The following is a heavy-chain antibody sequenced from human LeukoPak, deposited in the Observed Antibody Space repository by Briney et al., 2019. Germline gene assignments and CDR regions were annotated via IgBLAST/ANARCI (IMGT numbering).Heavy chain of an antibody. CDR1: GFTFSSSA. D-gene: IGHD5-24*01. CDR3: AKGGPQFFDY. Sequence: GVLRLSCVASGFTFSSSAMSWVRQAPGKGLEWVSTISGSGGSTYSTDSVKGRFTISRDNSKSTLYLQMNSLRVEDTAIYYCAKGGPQFFDYWGQGTLVTVSS. J-gene: IGHJ4*02. V-gene: IGHV3-23*01. CDR2: ISGSGGST.